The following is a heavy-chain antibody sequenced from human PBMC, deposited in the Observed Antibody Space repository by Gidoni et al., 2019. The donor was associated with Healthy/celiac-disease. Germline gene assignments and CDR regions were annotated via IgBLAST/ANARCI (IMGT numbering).Heavy chain of an antibody. V-gene: IGHV1-69*01. Sequence: GQGLEWMGGIIPIFGTANYAQKFQGRVTITADESTSTAYMELSSLSSEDTAVYYCARGPYYYDSSGYYYAGEYFQHWGQGTLVTVSS. CDR3: ARGPYYYDSSGYYYAGEYFQH. J-gene: IGHJ1*01. CDR2: IIPIFGTA. D-gene: IGHD3-22*01.